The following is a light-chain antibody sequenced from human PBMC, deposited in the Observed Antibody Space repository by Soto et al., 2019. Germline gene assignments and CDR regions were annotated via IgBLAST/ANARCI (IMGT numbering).Light chain of an antibody. CDR2: GAS. Sequence: EIVLAQSPGTLSLPPGERATLSCRASQSIGGRKVAWFQQKPGQAPRLLIYGASSRGSGIPDRFSGGGSGTDFTLTISRLEPEDFAVYYCHQYGLLPRHPFGQGTKLEIK. CDR1: QSIGGRK. CDR3: HQYGLLPRHP. J-gene: IGKJ2*01. V-gene: IGKV3-20*01.